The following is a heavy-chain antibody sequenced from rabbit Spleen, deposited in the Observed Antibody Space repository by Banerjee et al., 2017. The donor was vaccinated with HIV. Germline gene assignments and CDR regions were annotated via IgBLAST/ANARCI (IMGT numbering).Heavy chain of an antibody. CDR1: GFSFSSSYY. CDR2: IYTGGGGST. Sequence: QEQLVESGGGLVQPEGSLTLTCTASGFSFSSSYYICWVRQAPGKGLEWIGCIYTGGGGSTYYASWAKGRFTISKTSSTTVSLQMTSLTAADTATYFCAREYVNTFNLWGQGTLVTVS. J-gene: IGHJ4*01. CDR3: AREYVNTFNL. V-gene: IGHV1S45*01. D-gene: IGHD1-1*01.